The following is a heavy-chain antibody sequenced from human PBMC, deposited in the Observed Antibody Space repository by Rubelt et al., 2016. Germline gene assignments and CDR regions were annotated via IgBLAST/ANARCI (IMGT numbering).Heavy chain of an antibody. D-gene: IGHD6-6*01. J-gene: IGHJ4*02. CDR3: ATTIAIRPYYFDY. Sequence: QVQLVQSGAEVKKPGSSVKVSCKASGGTFSSYAISWVRQAPGQGLEWMGGIIPVFGTANYAQKFQGRITMTADESTRTADMELSSLRSEDTAVYYCATTIAIRPYYFDYWGQGTLVTVSS. CDR1: GGTFSSYA. CDR2: IIPVFGTA. V-gene: IGHV1-69*01.